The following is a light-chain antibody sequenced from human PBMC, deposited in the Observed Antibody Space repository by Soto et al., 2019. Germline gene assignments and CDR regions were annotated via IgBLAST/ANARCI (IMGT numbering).Light chain of an antibody. V-gene: IGKV3-20*01. J-gene: IGKJ1*01. CDR3: QQYGSSGT. Sequence: VVMTQYQATLSLSPGEGATLSCRASQSVSNNYLACYQQKPGQAPRLLIYGASNRATGIPDRFSGSGSGTDFTLTISRLEPEDFAVYYCQQYGSSGTFGQGTKVAIK. CDR1: QSVSNNY. CDR2: GAS.